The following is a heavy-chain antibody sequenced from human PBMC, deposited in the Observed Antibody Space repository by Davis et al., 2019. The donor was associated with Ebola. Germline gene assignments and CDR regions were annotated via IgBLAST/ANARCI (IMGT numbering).Heavy chain of an antibody. Sequence: MPSETLSLTCTVSGGSISSGDYYWSWIRQPPGKGLEWIGYIYYSGSTYYNPSLKSRVTISVDTSKNQFSLKLSSVTAADTAVYYCARVETDFWSLDWFDPWGQGTLVTVSS. J-gene: IGHJ5*02. CDR1: GGSISSGDYY. V-gene: IGHV4-30-4*01. CDR2: IYYSGST. CDR3: ARVETDFWSLDWFDP. D-gene: IGHD3-3*01.